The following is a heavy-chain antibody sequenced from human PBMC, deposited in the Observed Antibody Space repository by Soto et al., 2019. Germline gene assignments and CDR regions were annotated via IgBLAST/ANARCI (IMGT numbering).Heavy chain of an antibody. V-gene: IGHV4-34*01. Sequence: QVQLQQWGAGLLKPSETLSLTCAVYGGSFSGYYWSWIRQPPGKGLEWIGEINHSGSTNYNPSLKSRVTISVDTSKNQFSLKLSSVTAADTAVYYCARDYGDYRHAFDIWGQGTMVTVSS. CDR1: GGSFSGYY. J-gene: IGHJ3*02. D-gene: IGHD4-17*01. CDR2: INHSGST. CDR3: ARDYGDYRHAFDI.